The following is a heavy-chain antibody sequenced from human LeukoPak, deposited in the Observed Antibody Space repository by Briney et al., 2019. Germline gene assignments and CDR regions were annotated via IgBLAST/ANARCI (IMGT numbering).Heavy chain of an antibody. D-gene: IGHD5-18*01. CDR1: GFTFSSYG. CDR3: ARGKGRQLWPRYFDI. V-gene: IGHV3-30*02. J-gene: IGHJ3*02. Sequence: RTGGSLRLSCAASGFTFSSYGMHWVRQAPGKGLEWVAFIRYDGSNKYYADSVKGRFTISRDNSKNTLYLQMNSLRAEDTAVYYCARGKGRQLWPRYFDIWGEGTMVTVSS. CDR2: IRYDGSNK.